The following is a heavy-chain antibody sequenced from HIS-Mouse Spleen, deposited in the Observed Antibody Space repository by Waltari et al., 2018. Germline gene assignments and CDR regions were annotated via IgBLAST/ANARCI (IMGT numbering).Heavy chain of an antibody. J-gene: IGHJ4*02. D-gene: IGHD5-12*01. CDR2: ISNDGSNK. V-gene: IGHV3-30*04. CDR3: ARAGTLHIVATTFDY. CDR1: GFTFSSYA. Sequence: QVQLVESGGGVVQPGRSLRLSCAASGFTFSSYAMHWVRQAPGKGGGGVEVISNDGSNKYYADSVKGRFTISRDNSKNTLYLQMNSLRAEDTAVYYCARAGTLHIVATTFDYWGQGTLVTVSS.